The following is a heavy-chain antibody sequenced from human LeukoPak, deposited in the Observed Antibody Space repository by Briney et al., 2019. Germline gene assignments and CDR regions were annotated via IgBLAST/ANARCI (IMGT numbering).Heavy chain of an antibody. J-gene: IGHJ4*02. V-gene: IGHV3-33*01. CDR3: ARGGPFLVVVAAEEIGLNY. CDR2: IWYDGSNK. Sequence: GGSLRLSCAASGFTFSSYGMHWVRQAPGKGLEWVAVIWYDGSNKYYADSVKGRFTISRDNSKNTLYLQMSSLRAEDTAVYYCARGGPFLVVVAAEEIGLNYWGQGTLVTVSS. D-gene: IGHD2-15*01. CDR1: GFTFSSYG.